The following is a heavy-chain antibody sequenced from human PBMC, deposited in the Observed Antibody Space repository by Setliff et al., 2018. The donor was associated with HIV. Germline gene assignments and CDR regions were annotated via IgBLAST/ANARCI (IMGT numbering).Heavy chain of an antibody. CDR1: GYRFTGFA. CDR2: IQSGGII. Sequence: GASVKVSCKASGYRFTGFAIHWVRQKPWRGLEWVSLIQSGGIIYYADSVKGRFTISRDNSNNTLSLQMSSLRAEDTALYYCAKLDYYDYSGSWARKVAIDFWGRGTMVTVSS. J-gene: IGHJ3*01. D-gene: IGHD3-22*01. CDR3: AKLDYYDYSGSWARKVAIDF. V-gene: IGHV3-23*01.